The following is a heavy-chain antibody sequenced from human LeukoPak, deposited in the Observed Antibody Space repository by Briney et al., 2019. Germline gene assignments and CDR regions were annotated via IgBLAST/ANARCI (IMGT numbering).Heavy chain of an antibody. J-gene: IGHJ4*01. CDR2: ISGSGGST. V-gene: IGHV3-23*01. CDR3: AKGRLGSHDYFDY. CDR1: GFTFSSYD. D-gene: IGHD3-10*01. Sequence: GGSLRLSCAASGFTFSSYDMNWVRQAPGKGLEWVSAISGSGGSTYYADSVKGRFTISRDNSKNTLYLQMNSLRAEDTAVYYCAKGRLGSHDYFDYWGHGTLVTVSS.